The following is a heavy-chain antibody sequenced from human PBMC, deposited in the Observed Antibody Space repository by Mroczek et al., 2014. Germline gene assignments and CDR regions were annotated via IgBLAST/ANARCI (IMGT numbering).Heavy chain of an antibody. V-gene: IGHV4-59*02. D-gene: IGHD3-22*01. CDR1: GGSVNNFY. CDR3: ASHYYYDVSGYSPPGFYYYYYMDV. CDR2: LLHWHH. J-gene: IGHJ6*03. Sequence: QVQLQESGPGLVKPSETLSLICTVSGGSVNNFYWNWIRQPPREGTGVDWIYLLHWHHQLQPSLKSRVTISIDTAKNQFSLKLSSVTAADTAVYYCASHYYYDVSGYSPPGFYYYYYMDVWGRGTTVTVSS.